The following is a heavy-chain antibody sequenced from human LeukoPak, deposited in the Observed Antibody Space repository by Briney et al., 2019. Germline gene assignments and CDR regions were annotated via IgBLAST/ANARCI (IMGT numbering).Heavy chain of an antibody. Sequence: PSETLSLTCTVSGGSISSYYWSWIRQPPGKGLEWIGYIYYSGSTNYNPSLKSRVTISVDTSKNQFSLKLSSVTAADTAVYYCARRGYYGDFDDAFDIWGQGTMVTVSS. CDR2: IYYSGST. J-gene: IGHJ3*02. D-gene: IGHD4-17*01. CDR3: ARRGYYGDFDDAFDI. V-gene: IGHV4-59*01. CDR1: GGSISSYY.